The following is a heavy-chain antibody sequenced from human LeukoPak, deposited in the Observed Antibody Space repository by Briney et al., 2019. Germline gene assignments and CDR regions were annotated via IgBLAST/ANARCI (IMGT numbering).Heavy chain of an antibody. CDR2: IYANGIT. J-gene: IGHJ2*01. CDR1: GGSIFSYY. D-gene: IGHD3-22*01. V-gene: IGHV4-4*08. Sequence: SETLSLTCTVSGGSIFSYYWNWIRQSPGTRREWVGYIYANGITTYNPSLRSRGSISIDTSRNQFSLRLTSVTAADTATYYCARRAYYDSSGYKPTAGYFDLWGRGTLVTVSS. CDR3: ARRAYYDSSGYKPTAGYFDL.